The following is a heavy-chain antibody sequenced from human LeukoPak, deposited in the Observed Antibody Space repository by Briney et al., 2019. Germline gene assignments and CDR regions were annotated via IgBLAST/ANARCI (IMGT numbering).Heavy chain of an antibody. J-gene: IGHJ5*02. CDR1: GGSINRGY. CDR3: ASGYGSGWFDR. D-gene: IGHD6-13*01. CDR2: IFYSGST. Sequence: SQTLSLTCTVSGGSINRGYWSWVRQPPGKGLEWIGHIFYSGSTFYNPSLKSRVTIAVHTSRDQFSLQLTSVTAADTAVYYCASGYGSGWFDRWGQGTLASVSS. V-gene: IGHV4-30-4*08.